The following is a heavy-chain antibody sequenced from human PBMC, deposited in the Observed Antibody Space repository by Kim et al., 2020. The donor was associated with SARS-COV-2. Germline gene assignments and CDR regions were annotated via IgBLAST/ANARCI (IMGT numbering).Heavy chain of an antibody. CDR2: IYHSGST. CDR3: ARPNYYDSSGDAFDI. CDR1: GGSISSSNW. V-gene: IGHV4-4*02. D-gene: IGHD3-22*01. Sequence: SETLSLTCAVSGGSISSSNWWSWVRQPPGKGLEWIGEIYHSGSTNYNPSLKSRVTISVDKSKNQFSLKLSSVTAADTAVYYCARPNYYDSSGDAFDIWGQGTMVTVSS. J-gene: IGHJ3*02.